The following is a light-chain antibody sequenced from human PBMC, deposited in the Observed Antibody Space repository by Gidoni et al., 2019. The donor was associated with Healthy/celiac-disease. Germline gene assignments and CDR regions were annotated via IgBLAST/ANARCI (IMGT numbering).Light chain of an antibody. CDR2: DAS. Sequence: DIQMTQSQSSLSASVGDRVTITCQASQDISNYLNWYQQKPGKAPELLIYDASKLETGVPSRFSGSGSGTDFSFSISSLQPEDIATYYCQQYDNLPLTFGGGTKVEIK. CDR1: QDISNY. J-gene: IGKJ4*01. V-gene: IGKV1-33*01. CDR3: QQYDNLPLT.